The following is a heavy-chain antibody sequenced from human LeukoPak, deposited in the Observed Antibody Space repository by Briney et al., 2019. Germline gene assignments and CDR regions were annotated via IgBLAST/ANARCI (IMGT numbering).Heavy chain of an antibody. CDR3: AGAPGVLLWFGELSPTDY. CDR2: ISAYNGNT. Sequence: ASVKVSCKASGYTFTSYGISWVRQAPGQGLEWMGWISAYNGNTNYAQKLQGRVTMTTDTSTSTAYMELRSLRSDDTAVYYCAGAPGVLLWFGELSPTDYWGQGTLVTVSS. D-gene: IGHD3-10*01. CDR1: GYTFTSYG. J-gene: IGHJ4*02. V-gene: IGHV1-18*01.